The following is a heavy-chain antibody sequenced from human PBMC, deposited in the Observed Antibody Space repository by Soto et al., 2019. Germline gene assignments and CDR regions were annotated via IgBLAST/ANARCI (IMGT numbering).Heavy chain of an antibody. Sequence: GGSLRLSCAASGFTFSSYGMHWVRQAPGKGLEWVAVISYDGSNKYHADSVKGRFTISRDNSKNTLYLQMNSLRAEDTAVYYCAKCITIFGDYYGMDVWGQGTTVTVSS. V-gene: IGHV3-30*18. J-gene: IGHJ6*02. CDR2: ISYDGSNK. D-gene: IGHD3-3*01. CDR3: AKCITIFGDYYGMDV. CDR1: GFTFSSYG.